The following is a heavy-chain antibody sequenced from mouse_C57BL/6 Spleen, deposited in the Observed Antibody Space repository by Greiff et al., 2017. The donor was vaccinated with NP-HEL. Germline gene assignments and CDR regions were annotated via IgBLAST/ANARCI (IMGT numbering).Heavy chain of an antibody. CDR2: INPDSSTI. D-gene: IGHD1-2*01. J-gene: IGHJ4*01. CDR3: ASWITTAYAMGD. CDR1: GIDFSRYW. V-gene: IGHV4-1*01. Sequence: AASGIDFSRYWMRWVPRAPVTGLEWIVEINPDSSTIHYAPSLKDKFIISRDNAKNTLYMQMSKVRSEDTALYYCASWITTAYAMGDRGKRTSVTVAT.